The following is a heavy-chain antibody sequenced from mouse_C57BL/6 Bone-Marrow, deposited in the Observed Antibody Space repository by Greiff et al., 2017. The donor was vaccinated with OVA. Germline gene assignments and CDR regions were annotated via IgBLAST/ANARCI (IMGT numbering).Heavy chain of an antibody. CDR2: IYPGSGST. CDR1: GYTFTSYW. V-gene: IGHV1-55*01. Sequence: VQLQQSGAELVKPGASVKMSCKASGYTFTSYWITWVKQRPGQGLEWIGDIYPGSGSTNYNEKFKSKATLTVDTSSSTAYMQLSSLTSEDSAVYYCARKGYYYGSSYFDNWGQGTTRTVSS. J-gene: IGHJ2*01. CDR3: ARKGYYYGSSYFDN. D-gene: IGHD1-1*01.